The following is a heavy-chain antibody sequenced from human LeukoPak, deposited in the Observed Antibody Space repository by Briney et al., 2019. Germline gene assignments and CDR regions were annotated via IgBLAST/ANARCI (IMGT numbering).Heavy chain of an antibody. CDR3: ARGRDKGDY. CDR2: ISAYNGNT. V-gene: IGHV1-18*01. J-gene: IGHJ4*02. CDR1: GYTFINSG. Sequence: GASVTVSCKASGYTFINSGITWVRQAPGQGLEWMGWISAYNGNTDYAQKFQGRVTMTTDTSTTTAYMHLTSLSSDDTAAYYCARGRDKGDYWGQGTLVTVSS.